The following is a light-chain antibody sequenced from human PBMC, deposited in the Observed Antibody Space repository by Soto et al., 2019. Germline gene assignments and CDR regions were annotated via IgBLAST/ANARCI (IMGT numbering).Light chain of an antibody. CDR2: EGS. Sequence: QSALNQPASVSGSPGQSITISCTGTSSDVGSYNLVSWYQQHPGKAPKLMIYEGSKRPSGVSNRFSGSKSGNTASLTISGLQAEDEADYYCCSYAGSSTLYVFGTGTKLTVL. J-gene: IGLJ1*01. V-gene: IGLV2-23*01. CDR3: CSYAGSSTLYV. CDR1: SSDVGSYNL.